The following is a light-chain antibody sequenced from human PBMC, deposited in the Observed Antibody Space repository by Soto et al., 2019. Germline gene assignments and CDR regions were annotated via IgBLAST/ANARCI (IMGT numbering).Light chain of an antibody. CDR2: AAS. V-gene: IGKV3-15*01. J-gene: IGKJ4*01. Sequence: DIVLTQSPSILSVSPGDRATLSCRASQSVSSNLAWYQQKPGRAPKLLIYAASTMATGIPSRFSGSGSGTEFTLTISSLQSEDFAAYYCQQHNNYPLTFGQGTKVEIK. CDR1: QSVSSN. CDR3: QQHNNYPLT.